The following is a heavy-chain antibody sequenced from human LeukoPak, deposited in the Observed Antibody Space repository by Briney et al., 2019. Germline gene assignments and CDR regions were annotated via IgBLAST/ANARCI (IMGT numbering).Heavy chain of an antibody. D-gene: IGHD3-10*01. CDR1: GFTFSTYT. CDR2: ISSRSGYI. V-gene: IGHV3-21*01. J-gene: IGHJ3*02. Sequence: PGGSLRLSCAASGFTFSTYTMNWVRQAPGKGLEWVSSISSRSGYIYYADSVKGRFTISRDNAKNSLYLQMNSLRAEDTAVYYCARDTGSGDAFDIWGQGTMVTVSS. CDR3: ARDTGSGDAFDI.